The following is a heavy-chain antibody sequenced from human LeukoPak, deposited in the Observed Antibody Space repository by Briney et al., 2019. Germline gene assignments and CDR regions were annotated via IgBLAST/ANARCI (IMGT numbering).Heavy chain of an antibody. CDR1: GFTFDDYA. D-gene: IGHD6-13*01. CDR3: AKGQQLVRYYFDY. V-gene: IGHV3-9*01. Sequence: PGGSLRLSCAASGFTFDDYAMHWVRQAPGKGLEWVSGISWNSGSIGYADSVKGRFTISRDNAKNSLYLQMNSLRAEDTALYYCAKGQQLVRYYFDYWGQGTLVTVSS. CDR2: ISWNSGSI. J-gene: IGHJ4*02.